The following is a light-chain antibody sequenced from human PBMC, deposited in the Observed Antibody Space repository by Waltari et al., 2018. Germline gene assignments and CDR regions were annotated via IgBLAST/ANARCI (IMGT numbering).Light chain of an antibody. Sequence: EIVMTQSPATLSVSPGERATLSCRASQSISSNLALYQQKPGQAPRLLIYGASTRATGIPARFSGSGSGTEFTLTISSLQSEDFAVYYCQQYNNWPLTFGGGTKVEIK. J-gene: IGKJ4*01. CDR2: GAS. V-gene: IGKV3-15*01. CDR1: QSISSN. CDR3: QQYNNWPLT.